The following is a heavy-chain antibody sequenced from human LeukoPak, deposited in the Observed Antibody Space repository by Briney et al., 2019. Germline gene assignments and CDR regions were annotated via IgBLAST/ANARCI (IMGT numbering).Heavy chain of an antibody. J-gene: IGHJ5*02. Sequence: KPSETLSLTCTVSGGSISSYYWSWIRQPPGKGLEWIGYIYYTGSTSYNPSLKSRVTMSLDASKNQFSLELNSVTPADTAVYYCARGGNYWPQWWFDPWCRGTLVSVSS. CDR2: IYYTGST. CDR1: GGSISSYY. D-gene: IGHD1-26*01. V-gene: IGHV4-59*01. CDR3: ARGGNYWPQWWFDP.